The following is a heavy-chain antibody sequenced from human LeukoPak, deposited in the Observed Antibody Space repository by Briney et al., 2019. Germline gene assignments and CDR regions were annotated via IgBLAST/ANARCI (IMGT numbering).Heavy chain of an antibody. J-gene: IGHJ5*02. D-gene: IGHD3-16*02. Sequence: SETLSLTCTVSGYSISTGYYWGWIRQPPGKGLEWIGSIYHTWNTYYNPSLKSRVTISLDTSNNQFSLKLSSVTAADTAVYYCVRVAYGEIIVPVFDPWGQGTLVSVSP. V-gene: IGHV4-38-2*02. CDR1: GYSISTGYY. CDR2: IYHTWNT. CDR3: VRVAYGEIIVPVFDP.